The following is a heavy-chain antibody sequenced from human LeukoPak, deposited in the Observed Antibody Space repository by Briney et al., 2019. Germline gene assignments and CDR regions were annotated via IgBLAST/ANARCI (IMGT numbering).Heavy chain of an antibody. CDR2: IYYSGST. CDR3: ARSQYSYGYWLVADY. CDR1: GGSISSSSYY. Sequence: SETLSLTCTVSGGSISSSSYYWGWIRQPPGKGLEWIGTIYYSGSTYYNPSLKSRATIPVDTSKNQLSLKLSSVTAADTAVYYCARSQYSYGYWLVADYWGQGALVTVSS. J-gene: IGHJ4*02. D-gene: IGHD5-18*01. V-gene: IGHV4-39*01.